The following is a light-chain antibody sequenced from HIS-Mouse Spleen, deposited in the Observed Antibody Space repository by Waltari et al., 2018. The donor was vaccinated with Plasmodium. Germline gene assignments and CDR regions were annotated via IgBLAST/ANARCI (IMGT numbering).Light chain of an antibody. J-gene: IGKJ2*01. V-gene: IGKV3-11*01. CDR2: DAS. CDR1: QSVRSY. CDR3: QQRSNWMYT. Sequence: IVLTQSPATLSLSPGESATIPCRASQSVRSYLAWYQQKPGQAPRLLIYDASNRATGIPARFSGSGSGTDFTLTISSLEPEDFAVYYCQQRSNWMYTFGQGTKLEIK.